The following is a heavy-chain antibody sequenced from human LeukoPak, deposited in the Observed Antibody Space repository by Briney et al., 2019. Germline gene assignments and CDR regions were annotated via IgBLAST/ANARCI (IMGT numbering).Heavy chain of an antibody. V-gene: IGHV3-33*01. Sequence: QPGGSLRLSCAASGFTFSSYGLHWVRQAPGKGLEWVAVIWYDGSNKYYADSVKGRFTISKDNSKNTLYLQMNSLRAEDTAVYYCARVDSTRTDAFDIWGQGTMVTVSS. J-gene: IGHJ3*02. CDR1: GFTFSSYG. CDR2: IWYDGSNK. CDR3: ARVDSTRTDAFDI. D-gene: IGHD2-2*01.